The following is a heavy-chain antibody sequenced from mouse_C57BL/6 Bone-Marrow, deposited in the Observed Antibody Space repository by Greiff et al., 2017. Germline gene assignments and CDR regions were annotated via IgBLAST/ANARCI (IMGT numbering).Heavy chain of an antibody. CDR2: IDPSDSYT. D-gene: IGHD3-2*02. CDR1: GYTFTSSW. J-gene: IGHJ3*01. Sequence: QVQLQQPGAELVMPGASVKLSCKASGYTFTSSWMHWVKQRPGQGLEWIGEIDPSDSYTNYNQKFKGKSTLTVDKSSSTAYMQLSSLTSEDSAVYYCARGSGLPWFAYWGQGTLVTVSA. CDR3: ARGSGLPWFAY. V-gene: IGHV1-69*01.